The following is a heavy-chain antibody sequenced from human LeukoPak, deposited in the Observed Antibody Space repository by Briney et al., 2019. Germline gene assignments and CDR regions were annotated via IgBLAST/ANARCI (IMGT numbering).Heavy chain of an antibody. V-gene: IGHV1-58*02. CDR3: AADRGSGEGNYYSTFDI. CDR2: IVVGSGNT. CDR1: GFTFSSSA. Sequence: PGTSVKVSCKASGFTFSSSAMQWVRQARGQRLEWIGWIVVGSGNTNYAQKFQERVTITRDMSTSTAYMELSSLRSEDTAVYYCAADRGSGEGNYYSTFDIWGQGTMVTVSS. J-gene: IGHJ3*02. D-gene: IGHD3-22*01.